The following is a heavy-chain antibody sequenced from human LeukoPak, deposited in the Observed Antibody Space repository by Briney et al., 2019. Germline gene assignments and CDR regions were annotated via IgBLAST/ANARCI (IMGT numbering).Heavy chain of an antibody. CDR1: GFTFSSYS. V-gene: IGHV3-21*01. D-gene: IGHD6-13*01. Sequence: GGSLRLSCAASGFTFSSYSMNWVRQAPGKGLEWVSSISSSSSYIYYADSVKGRFTISRDNAKNSLYLQMNSLRAEDTAVYYCARRPFYGAAAGNPDYWGQGTLVTVSS. CDR2: ISSSSSYI. J-gene: IGHJ4*02. CDR3: ARRPFYGAAAGNPDY.